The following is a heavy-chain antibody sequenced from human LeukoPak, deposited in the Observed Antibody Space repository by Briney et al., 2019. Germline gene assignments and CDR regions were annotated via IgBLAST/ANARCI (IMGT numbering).Heavy chain of an antibody. V-gene: IGHV3-48*03. D-gene: IGHD2-21*02. CDR2: ISSSGSTI. Sequence: PGGSLRLSCAASGFTFSSYEMNWVHQAPGKGLEWVSYISSSGSTIYYADSVKGRFTISRDNAKNSLYLQMNSLRAEDTAVYYCARDCPYCGGDFHDAFDIWGQGTMVTVSS. CDR3: ARDCPYCGGDFHDAFDI. CDR1: GFTFSSYE. J-gene: IGHJ3*02.